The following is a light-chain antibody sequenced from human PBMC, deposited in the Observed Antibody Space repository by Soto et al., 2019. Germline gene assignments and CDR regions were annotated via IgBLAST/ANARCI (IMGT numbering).Light chain of an antibody. V-gene: IGLV2-11*01. J-gene: IGLJ2*01. Sequence: QSVLTQPRSVSGSPGQSVTISCTGTSSDVGGYYYVSWYQQHPGKVPKLMIFDVSKRPSGVPDRFSGSKSGNTASLTISGLQAEDEADYHCCSYAGSYILIFGGGTKLTVL. CDR2: DVS. CDR1: SSDVGGYYY. CDR3: CSYAGSYILI.